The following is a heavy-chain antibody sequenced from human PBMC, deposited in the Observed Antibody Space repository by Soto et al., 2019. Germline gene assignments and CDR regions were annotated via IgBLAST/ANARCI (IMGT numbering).Heavy chain of an antibody. V-gene: IGHV1-3*01. CDR3: ARSAVRRITIFGVALDAFDI. D-gene: IGHD3-3*01. Sequence: GASVKVSCKASGYTFTSYAMHWVRKAPGQRLEWLGWINAGNGNTKYSQKFQGRVTITRDTSASTAYMELSSLRSEDTAVYYCARSAVRRITIFGVALDAFDIWGQGTMVTVSS. CDR1: GYTFTSYA. J-gene: IGHJ3*02. CDR2: INAGNGNT.